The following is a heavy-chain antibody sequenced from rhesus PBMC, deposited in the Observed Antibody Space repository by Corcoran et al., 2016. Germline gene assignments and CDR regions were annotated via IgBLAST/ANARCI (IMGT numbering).Heavy chain of an antibody. CDR2: IYWDDDK. CDR1: GFSLRTSGMG. Sequence: QVTLKESGPALVKPTQTLTLTCTFSGFSLRTSGMGVGWIRQPSRNTLEWLALIYWDDDKRYSTSLKSRLTISKDTSKNQVVLTMTNMDPVDTATYYCARVGWVAAADPDAFDFWGQGLRVTVSS. CDR3: ARVGWVAAADPDAFDF. D-gene: IGHD6-31*01. V-gene: IGHV2-1*01. J-gene: IGHJ3*01.